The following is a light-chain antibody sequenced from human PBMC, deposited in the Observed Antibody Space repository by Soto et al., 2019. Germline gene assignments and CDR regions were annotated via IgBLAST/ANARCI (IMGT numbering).Light chain of an antibody. CDR2: GPS. Sequence: IVLTQSPGTLSLSPWERATLSCRASQSISSSYLAWYQQKPGQAPRLLIYGPSSRATGIPDRFSGSGSGTDFTLTISSLEPEDFAVYYCQQRSNWPITFGQGTRLEIK. J-gene: IGKJ5*01. CDR1: QSISSSY. CDR3: QQRSNWPIT. V-gene: IGKV3D-20*02.